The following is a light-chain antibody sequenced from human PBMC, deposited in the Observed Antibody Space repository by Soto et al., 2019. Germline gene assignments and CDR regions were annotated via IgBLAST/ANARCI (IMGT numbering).Light chain of an antibody. CDR3: AAWDDSLSEV. CDR1: SSNIGSNY. Sequence: QSVLTRPPSASGTPGQRVTISCSGSSSNIGSNYVYWYQQLPGTAPKLLIYRNNQRPSGVPDRFSGSKSGTSASLAISGLRSEDEADYYCAAWDDSLSEVFGGGTKLTVL. J-gene: IGLJ2*01. CDR2: RNN. V-gene: IGLV1-47*01.